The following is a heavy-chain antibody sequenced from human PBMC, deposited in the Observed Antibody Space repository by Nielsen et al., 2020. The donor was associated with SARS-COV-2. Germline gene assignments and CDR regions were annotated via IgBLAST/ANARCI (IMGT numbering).Heavy chain of an antibody. V-gene: IGHV3-21*01. CDR3: ARDPRRWLRSDAFDI. CDR2: ISSSSSYI. CDR1: GFTFSSYS. D-gene: IGHD5-12*01. Sequence: GGSLRLSCAASGFTFSSYSMNWVRQAPGKGLEWVSSISSSSSYIYYADSVKGRFTISRDNAKNSLYLQMNSLRAEDTAVYYCARDPRRWLRSDAFDIWGQETMVTVSS. J-gene: IGHJ3*02.